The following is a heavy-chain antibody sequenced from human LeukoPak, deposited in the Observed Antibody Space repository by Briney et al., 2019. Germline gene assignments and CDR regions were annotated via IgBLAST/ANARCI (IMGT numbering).Heavy chain of an antibody. CDR2: ISGNGGVI. J-gene: IGHJ4*02. Sequence: GGSLRLSCAASGFTFSDSYMTWVRQAPGKGLEWPSYISGNGGVIQYADSVKGRFTISRDNAKNLLYLQMDSLRVEDTAIYYCARDPRTVRIWGQGTLVTVSS. D-gene: IGHD1-1*01. CDR1: GFTFSDSY. V-gene: IGHV3-11*04. CDR3: ARDPRTVRI.